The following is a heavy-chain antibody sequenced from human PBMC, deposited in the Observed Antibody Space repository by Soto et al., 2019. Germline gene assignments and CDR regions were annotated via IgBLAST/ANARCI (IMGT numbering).Heavy chain of an antibody. CDR2: ISYDGSNK. V-gene: IGHV3-30-3*01. CDR3: ARDWDSSGWYFSVNI. CDR1: GFTFSSYA. J-gene: IGHJ3*02. Sequence: QVQLVESGGGVVQPGRSLRLSCAASGFTFSSYAMHWVRQAPGKGLEWVAVISYDGSNKYHADSVKGRFTISRDNSKNTLYLQMNSLRAEDTAVYYCARDWDSSGWYFSVNIWGQGTMVTVSS. D-gene: IGHD6-19*01.